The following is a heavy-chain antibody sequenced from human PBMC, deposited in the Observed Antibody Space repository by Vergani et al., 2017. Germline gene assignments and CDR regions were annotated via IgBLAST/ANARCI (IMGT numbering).Heavy chain of an antibody. Sequence: QVQLVQSGAEVKKPGSSVKVSCKASGGTFSSYTISWVRQAPGQGLEWMGIINPSGGSTSYAQKFQGRVTMTRDTSTSTVYMELSSLRSEDTAVYYCARAIAVAGLKNFDYWGQGTLVTVSS. CDR2: INPSGGST. V-gene: IGHV1-46*01. J-gene: IGHJ4*02. D-gene: IGHD6-19*01. CDR1: GGTFSSYT. CDR3: ARAIAVAGLKNFDY.